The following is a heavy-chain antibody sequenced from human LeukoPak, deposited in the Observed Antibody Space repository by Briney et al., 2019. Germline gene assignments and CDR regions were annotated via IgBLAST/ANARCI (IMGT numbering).Heavy chain of an antibody. CDR1: GGSISSSSYY. D-gene: IGHD4-17*01. J-gene: IGHJ3*02. CDR2: INHSGST. CDR3: ASPTTVTTSAYRAFDI. V-gene: IGHV4-39*07. Sequence: PSETLSLTCTVSGGSISSSSYYWGWIRQPPGKGLEWIGEINHSGSTNYSPSLRSRVTISVDTSKNQFSLNLRSVTAADTAVYYCASPTTVTTSAYRAFDIWGQGTMVTVSA.